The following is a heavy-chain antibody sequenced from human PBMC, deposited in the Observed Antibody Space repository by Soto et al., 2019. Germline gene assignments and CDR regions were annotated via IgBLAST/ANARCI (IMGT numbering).Heavy chain of an antibody. J-gene: IGHJ4*02. V-gene: IGHV1-18*04. Sequence: QVQLVQSGAEVKKPGASVKFSCKASGYTFTIYGISLVRHAPGQGLEWMGWISGYNGNTDYAQNLQDRVTLTTDASTSSVYMELRSLRSDDTAVYYCARVDYYDSSGYYGYWGQGTLITVSS. D-gene: IGHD3-22*01. CDR2: ISGYNGNT. CDR1: GYTFTIYG. CDR3: ARVDYYDSSGYYGY.